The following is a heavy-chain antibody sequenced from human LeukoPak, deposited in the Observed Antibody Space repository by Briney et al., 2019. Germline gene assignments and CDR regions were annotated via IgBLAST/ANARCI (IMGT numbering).Heavy chain of an antibody. Sequence: SETLSLTCTVSGGSISSYYWSWIRQPPGKGLEWIGYIYYSGSTNYNPSLKSRVTISVDTSKNQFSLKLSSVTAADTAVYYCARDRYCSSTSCYHYFDYWGQGTLVTVSS. D-gene: IGHD2-2*01. CDR2: IYYSGST. CDR3: ARDRYCSSTSCYHYFDY. CDR1: GGSISSYY. V-gene: IGHV4-59*01. J-gene: IGHJ4*02.